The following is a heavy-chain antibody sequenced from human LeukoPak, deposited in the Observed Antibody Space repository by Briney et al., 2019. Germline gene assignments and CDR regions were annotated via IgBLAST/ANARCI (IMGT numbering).Heavy chain of an antibody. CDR2: ITPIFGTA. CDR3: ARGWLAETTVVTPYNY. V-gene: IGHV1-69*13. Sequence: ASVKFSCKASGGTFSSNAISWVRQAPGQGLEWMGGITPIFGTANYAQKFQGRVTITAVESMSTAYMELSSLRSEDTAVYYCARGWLAETTVVTPYNYWGQGTLVTVSS. CDR1: GGTFSSNA. J-gene: IGHJ4*02. D-gene: IGHD4-23*01.